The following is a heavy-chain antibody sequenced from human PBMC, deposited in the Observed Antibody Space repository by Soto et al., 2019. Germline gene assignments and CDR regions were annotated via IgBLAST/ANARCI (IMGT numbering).Heavy chain of an antibody. D-gene: IGHD3-9*01. V-gene: IGHV4-30-2*01. Sequence: QLQLQESGSGLVKPSQTLSLTCAVSGGSIRSGGYSWSWIRQPPGKGLEWIGYIYHSGSTYYNPSRKRRVTISVDRSKNQVSRKLSSVTAADTAVYYCARELVYYDIVTGNYYYYGMDVWGQGTTVTVSS. CDR3: ARELVYYDIVTGNYYYYGMDV. CDR2: IYHSGST. CDR1: GGSIRSGGYS. J-gene: IGHJ6*02.